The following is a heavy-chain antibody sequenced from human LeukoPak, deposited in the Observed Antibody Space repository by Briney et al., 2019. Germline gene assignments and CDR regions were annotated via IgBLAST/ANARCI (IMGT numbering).Heavy chain of an antibody. Sequence: GGSLRLSCAASGFTFSSYGMHWVRQAPGKGLEWVAFIRDDGSNKYYADSVKGRFTISRDNSKNTLYLQMNSLRAEDTAVYYCASIWFGEYYMDVWGKGTTVTISS. D-gene: IGHD3-10*01. CDR1: GFTFSSYG. CDR2: IRDDGSNK. CDR3: ASIWFGEYYMDV. V-gene: IGHV3-30*02. J-gene: IGHJ6*03.